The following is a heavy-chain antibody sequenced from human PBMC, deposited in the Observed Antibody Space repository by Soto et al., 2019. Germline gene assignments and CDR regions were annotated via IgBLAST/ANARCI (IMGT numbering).Heavy chain of an antibody. J-gene: IGHJ4*02. CDR1: GDSLSSSAW. Sequence: QVQLQESGPGLVKASGTLSLSCAVSGDSLSSSAWWSWVRQPPGKGLAWIGEIYHSGRANYNPSLRIRGTMSVDESKNQFSLRLSSMTAADTAIYYCARLTSLSNFDSWGQGTLVTVSS. CDR3: ARLTSLSNFDS. CDR2: IYHSGRA. V-gene: IGHV4-4*02. D-gene: IGHD6-6*01.